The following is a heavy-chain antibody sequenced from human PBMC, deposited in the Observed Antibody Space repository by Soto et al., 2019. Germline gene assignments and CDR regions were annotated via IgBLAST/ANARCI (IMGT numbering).Heavy chain of an antibody. CDR1: GFTFSRYW. CDR3: ARVRGYDTVDY. V-gene: IGHV3-7*04. CDR2: IGGDGRAK. J-gene: IGHJ4*02. D-gene: IGHD3-22*01. Sequence: EVQLVESGGDLVQPGGSLRISCVASGFTFSRYWMSWVRQAPGKGLEWVAKIGGDGRAKDSVEGRFIISRDNTKNSLYLQMNSLRDDDSALYYCARVRGYDTVDYWGQGTLVTVSS.